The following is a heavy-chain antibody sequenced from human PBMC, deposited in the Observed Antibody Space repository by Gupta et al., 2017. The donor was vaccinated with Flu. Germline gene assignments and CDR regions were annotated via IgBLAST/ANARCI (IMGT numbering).Heavy chain of an antibody. D-gene: IGHD3-22*01. CDR2: ISDTSTYI. V-gene: IGHV3-21*01. Sequence: NWVRQAPGRGLEWVSSISDTSTYIYYADSVKGRFTISRDNAENSLFLQMDSLRADDSAVYYCVRDGPGYYIDYWGQGALVTVSS. CDR3: VRDGPGYYIDY. J-gene: IGHJ4*02.